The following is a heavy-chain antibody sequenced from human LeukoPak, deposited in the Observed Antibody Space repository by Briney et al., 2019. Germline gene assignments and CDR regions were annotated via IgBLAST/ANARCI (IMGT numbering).Heavy chain of an antibody. D-gene: IGHD3-10*01. J-gene: IGHJ6*02. CDR2: TRNKANRYTT. CDR3: ARDYTSGGMDV. CDR1: GFTFSEDY. Sequence: GGSLRLSCAVSGFTFSEDYMDWVRQAPGKGLEWVGRTRNKANRYTTEYAASVKGRFTISRDESKNSLYLQMNSLKTEDTAVYYCARDYTSGGMDVWGQGTTVTVSS. V-gene: IGHV3-72*01.